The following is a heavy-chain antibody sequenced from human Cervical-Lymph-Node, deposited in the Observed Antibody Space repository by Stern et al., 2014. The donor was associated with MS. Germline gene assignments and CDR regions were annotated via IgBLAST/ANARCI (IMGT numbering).Heavy chain of an antibody. CDR3: ARVFGGDVGLDY. CDR1: GYTFTNYG. CDR2: ISANNGNR. Sequence: QVQLVESGPEVKKPGASVKVSCKASGYTFTNYGITWVRQAPGQGLEWMGWISANNGNRKYVQRFQGRVTMTTDTSTSAAYMELRSLRSDDAAVYYWARVFGGDVGLDYWGQGTMVIVSS. J-gene: IGHJ4*02. V-gene: IGHV1-18*01. D-gene: IGHD2-21*02.